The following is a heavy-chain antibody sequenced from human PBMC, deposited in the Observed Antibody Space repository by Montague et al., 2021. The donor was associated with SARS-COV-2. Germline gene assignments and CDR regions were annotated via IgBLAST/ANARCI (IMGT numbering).Heavy chain of an antibody. D-gene: IGHD3-10*01. CDR1: GFTVSSNW. V-gene: IGHV3-53*01. CDR2: IYSDGST. Sequence: SLRLSCAASGFTVSSNWMTWVRQTPGKGLEWVSVIYSDGSTYYADAVEGRFTISRDNSKNTLYLQMNNLRVEDTAVFYCARVATIFVRRLIGDAFDVWGQGTTVTVSS. CDR3: ARVATIFVRRLIGDAFDV. J-gene: IGHJ3*01.